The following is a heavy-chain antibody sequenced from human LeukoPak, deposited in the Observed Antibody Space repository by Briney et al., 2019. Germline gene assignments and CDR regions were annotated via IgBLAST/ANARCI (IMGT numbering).Heavy chain of an antibody. CDR2: ISYSGGT. Sequence: SETLSLTCIVSGVSMRGYYLTWIRQPPGKGLEWIGYISYSGGTNYNSSLESRVTMSVYTSKNEFSLYVNSVTAADTAIYYCARRAIPSEPHYLDFWGQGILVTVSS. J-gene: IGHJ4*02. CDR1: GVSMRGYY. V-gene: IGHV4-59*08. CDR3: ARRAIPSEPHYLDF. D-gene: IGHD2-2*02.